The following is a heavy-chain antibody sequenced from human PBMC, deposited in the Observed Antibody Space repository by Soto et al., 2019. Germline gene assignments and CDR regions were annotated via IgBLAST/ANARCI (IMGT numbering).Heavy chain of an antibody. D-gene: IGHD2-8*01. CDR3: ARTEAGVFHI. CDR1: GGSISSFNW. CDR2: IYRNGNT. Sequence: QVHLQESGPGQVKASGTLSLTCAVSGGSISSFNWWSWVRQPPGRGLEWLGEIYRNGNTNYKPSLRSRLTMSVDKSKNHISLKLISVTAADTAVYYCARTEAGVFHIWGQGTMVSVSS. V-gene: IGHV4-4*02. J-gene: IGHJ3*02.